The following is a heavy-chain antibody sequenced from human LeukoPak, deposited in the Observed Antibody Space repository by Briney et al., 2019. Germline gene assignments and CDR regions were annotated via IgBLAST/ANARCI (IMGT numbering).Heavy chain of an antibody. CDR3: AKSLAAAGTAY. Sequence: GGSLRLSCAASGFTFSSYGMHWVRQAPGKGLEWVAVISYDGSNKYYADSVKGRFTISGDNSKNTLYLQMNSLRAEDTAVYYCAKSLAAAGTAYWGQGTLVTVSS. J-gene: IGHJ4*02. D-gene: IGHD6-13*01. CDR1: GFTFSSYG. CDR2: ISYDGSNK. V-gene: IGHV3-30*18.